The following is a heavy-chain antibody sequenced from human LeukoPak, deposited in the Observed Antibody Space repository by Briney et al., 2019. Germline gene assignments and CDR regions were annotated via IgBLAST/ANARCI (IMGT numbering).Heavy chain of an antibody. CDR1: GFTFSSYW. Sequence: GGSLRLSCAASGFTFSSYWMHWVRQAPGKGLVWVSRINNDGSIRDYADSVKGRFTISRDNAKNTLYLQMNSLRAEDTAVYYCARERGDGYKNFDYWGQGTLVTVSS. J-gene: IGHJ4*02. CDR2: INNDGSIR. CDR3: ARERGDGYKNFDY. V-gene: IGHV3-74*01. D-gene: IGHD5-24*01.